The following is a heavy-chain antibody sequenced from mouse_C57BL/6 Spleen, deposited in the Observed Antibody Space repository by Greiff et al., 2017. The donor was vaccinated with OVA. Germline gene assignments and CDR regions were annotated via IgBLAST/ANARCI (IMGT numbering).Heavy chain of an antibody. CDR3: ARDYGSSYAWFAY. Sequence: VQLQQSGPELVKPGASVKMSCKASGYTFTDYNMHWVKQSHGKSLEWIGYINPNNGGTSYNQKFKGKATLTVNKSSSTAYMELRSLTSADSAVYYCARDYGSSYAWFAYWGQGTLVTVSA. J-gene: IGHJ3*01. V-gene: IGHV1-22*01. CDR2: INPNNGGT. D-gene: IGHD1-1*01. CDR1: GYTFTDYN.